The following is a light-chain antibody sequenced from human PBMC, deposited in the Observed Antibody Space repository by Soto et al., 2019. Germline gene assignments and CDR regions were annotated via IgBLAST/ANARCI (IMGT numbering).Light chain of an antibody. CDR2: LSSDGSH. CDR1: SGHSSYS. CDR3: QTWGTAVKV. Sequence: QSVLTQSPSASASLGASIKLTCTLSSGHSSYSIAWHQQQPEKGPRFLMKLSSDGSHIRGDGITDRFSGSSSGAERYLTISGLRSEDEADYYCQTWGTAVKVFGGGTKLTVL. J-gene: IGLJ3*02. V-gene: IGLV4-69*01.